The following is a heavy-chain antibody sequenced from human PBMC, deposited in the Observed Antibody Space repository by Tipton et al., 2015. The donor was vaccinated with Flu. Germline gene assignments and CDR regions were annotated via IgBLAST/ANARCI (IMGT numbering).Heavy chain of an antibody. CDR3: ARDTGGYCSGSSCLPRFDY. J-gene: IGHJ4*02. Sequence: SLRLSCAASGFTVSTNYMSWVRQAPGKGLEWVSVIYSIGSTYYADSVKGRFTISRDNSKNTVYLLMNSLRVEDTAVYYCARDTGGYCSGSSCLPRFDYWGQGTLVTVSS. D-gene: IGHD2-15*01. CDR2: IYSIGST. CDR1: GFTVSTNY. V-gene: IGHV3-53*01.